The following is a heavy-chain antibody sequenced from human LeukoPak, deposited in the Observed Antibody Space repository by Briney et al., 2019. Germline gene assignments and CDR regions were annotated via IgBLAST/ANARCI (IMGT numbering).Heavy chain of an antibody. V-gene: IGHV3-30*03. J-gene: IGHJ3*02. Sequence: GGSLRLSCAVSGFTFSTYGIHWVRLAPGKGLEWVAVISDDGTRKYYADSVQGRFTISRDNSRNTLYLQMNSLRAEDMAVYYCAREFSGYAFDIWGQGTMVTVSS. D-gene: IGHD5-12*01. CDR2: ISDDGTRK. CDR1: GFTFSTYG. CDR3: AREFSGYAFDI.